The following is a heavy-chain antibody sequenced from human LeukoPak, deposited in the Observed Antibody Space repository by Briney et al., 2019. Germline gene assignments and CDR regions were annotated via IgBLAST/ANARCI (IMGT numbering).Heavy chain of an antibody. V-gene: IGHV1-24*01. CDR3: ATVPRSMIVVVFDY. J-gene: IGHJ4*02. Sequence: ASVKVSCKVSGYTLTELSMHWVRQAPGKGLEWMGGFDPEDGETIYAQKFQGRVTMTEDTSTDTAYMELSSLRSEDTAVYHCATVPRSMIVVVFDYWGQGTLVTVSS. CDR1: GYTLTELS. D-gene: IGHD3-22*01. CDR2: FDPEDGET.